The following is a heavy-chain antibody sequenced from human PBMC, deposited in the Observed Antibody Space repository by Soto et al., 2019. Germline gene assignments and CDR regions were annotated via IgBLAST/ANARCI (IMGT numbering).Heavy chain of an antibody. CDR2: ISGSGGST. D-gene: IGHD3-22*01. Sequence: GGSLRLSCAASGFTFSSYAMSWVRQAPGKGLEWVSGISGSGGSTYYADSVKGRFTISRDNSKNTLYLQMNSLRAEDTAVYYCAKDLSTTIVVVTVLDYWGQGTLVTVSS. J-gene: IGHJ4*02. V-gene: IGHV3-23*01. CDR3: AKDLSTTIVVVTVLDY. CDR1: GFTFSSYA.